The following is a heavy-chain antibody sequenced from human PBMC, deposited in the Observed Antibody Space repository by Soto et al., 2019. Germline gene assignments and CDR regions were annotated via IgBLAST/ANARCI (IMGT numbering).Heavy chain of an antibody. CDR2: ISYDGSNK. V-gene: IGHV3-30*18. J-gene: IGHJ4*02. D-gene: IGHD3-22*01. CDR3: AKDSDYYDSSGYYPDFLDY. Sequence: ESGGGVVQPGRSLRLSCAASGFTFSSYGMHWVRQAPGKGLEWVAVISYDGSNKYYADSVKGRFTISRDNSKNTLYLQMNSLRAEDTAVYYCAKDSDYYDSSGYYPDFLDYWGQGTLVTVSS. CDR1: GFTFSSYG.